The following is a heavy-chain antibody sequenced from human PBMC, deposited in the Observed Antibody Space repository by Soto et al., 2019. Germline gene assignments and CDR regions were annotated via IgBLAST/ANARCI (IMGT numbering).Heavy chain of an antibody. CDR1: GGSISSSSYY. D-gene: IGHD2-15*01. V-gene: IGHV4-39*01. Sequence: ETLSLTCTVSGGSISSSSYYWGWIRQPPGKGLEWIGSIYYSGSTYYNPSLKSRVTISVDTSKNQFSLKLSSVTAADTAVYYCARIVVVAATPWGWFDPWGQGTLVTVSS. CDR2: IYYSGST. J-gene: IGHJ5*02. CDR3: ARIVVVAATPWGWFDP.